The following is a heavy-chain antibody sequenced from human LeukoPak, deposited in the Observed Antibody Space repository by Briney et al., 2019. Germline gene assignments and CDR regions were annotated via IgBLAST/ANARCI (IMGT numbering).Heavy chain of an antibody. J-gene: IGHJ4*02. CDR2: VSGSGDST. CDR1: GFTFSSYA. CDR3: AKGVYSGSYFYFDY. D-gene: IGHD1-26*01. Sequence: GGSLRLSCAASGFTFSSYAMSWVRQAPGKGLEWVSGVSGSGDSTYYADSVKGRFTISRDNSKNTLYLQMNSLRAEDTALYYCAKGVYSGSYFYFDYWGQGTLVTVSS. V-gene: IGHV3-23*01.